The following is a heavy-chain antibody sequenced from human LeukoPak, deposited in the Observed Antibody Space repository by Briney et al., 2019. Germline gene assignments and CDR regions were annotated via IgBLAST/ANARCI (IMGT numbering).Heavy chain of an antibody. V-gene: IGHV1-46*01. J-gene: IGHJ4*02. CDR1: GYTFTGYY. CDR2: INPSGGST. D-gene: IGHD5-24*01. Sequence: ASVKVSCKASGYTFTGYYMHWVRQAPGQGLEWMGIINPSGGSTSYAQKFQGRVTMTRDMSTSTVYMELSSLRSEDTAVYYCARDMEMATLRDYWGQGTLVTVSS. CDR3: ARDMEMATLRDY.